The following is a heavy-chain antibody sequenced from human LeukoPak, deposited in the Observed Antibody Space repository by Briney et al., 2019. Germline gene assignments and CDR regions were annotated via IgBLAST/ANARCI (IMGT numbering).Heavy chain of an antibody. CDR2: IFPADSDT. Sequence: GESLKISCKGSGYSFTSYWIGWVRKMPEKGLEWMGIIFPADSDTRYSPSFQGQVTISTDKSVSTAYLQWSSLKASDTAMYYCARGVPKDYWGQGTLVTVSS. J-gene: IGHJ4*02. CDR1: GYSFTSYW. CDR3: ARGVPKDY. D-gene: IGHD2-2*01. V-gene: IGHV5-51*01.